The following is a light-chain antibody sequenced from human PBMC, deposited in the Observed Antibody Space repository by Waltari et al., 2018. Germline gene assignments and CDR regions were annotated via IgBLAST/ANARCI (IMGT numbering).Light chain of an antibody. CDR2: DNV. Sequence: QSLLTQPPSVSAAPGQKVTISCSGSSSNIGNNYVSWYQQPPGTAPKLPIYDNVKRPSGIPDRISGSKSGTSATLAITGLQTGDEADYYCGTWDSSLSAGVFGGGTKLTVL. CDR1: SSNIGNNY. V-gene: IGLV1-51*01. CDR3: GTWDSSLSAGV. J-gene: IGLJ3*02.